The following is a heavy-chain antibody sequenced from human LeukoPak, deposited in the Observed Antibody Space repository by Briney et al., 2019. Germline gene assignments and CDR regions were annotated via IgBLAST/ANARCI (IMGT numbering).Heavy chain of an antibody. CDR3: AGQARPGAAEGAFDI. CDR1: GFTFSSYD. CDR2: ISTAGDP. D-gene: IGHD2-2*01. V-gene: IGHV3-13*05. Sequence: PGGSLRLSCTASGFTFSSYDMHWVRQDKGKGLEWVSAISTAGDPYYLGSVKGRCTISRENAKNSFYLQMNSLRAGDTAVYYCAGQARPGAAEGAFDIWGQGTMVTVSS. J-gene: IGHJ3*02.